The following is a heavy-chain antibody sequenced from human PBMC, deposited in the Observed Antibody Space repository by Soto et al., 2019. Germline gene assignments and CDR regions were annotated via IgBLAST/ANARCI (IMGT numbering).Heavy chain of an antibody. Sequence: EVQLVESGGDLVQPGGSLRLSCAAAGFTFSNYWMSWVRQAPGKGLEWVANIKQDGSERNYVDSVKGRFTISRDTAENSLYLQMNSLRAEETDVYYCASARHIGPWGQGTLVTVSS. CDR1: GFTFSNYW. CDR3: ASARHIGP. D-gene: IGHD2-21*01. V-gene: IGHV3-7*01. CDR2: IKQDGSER. J-gene: IGHJ5*02.